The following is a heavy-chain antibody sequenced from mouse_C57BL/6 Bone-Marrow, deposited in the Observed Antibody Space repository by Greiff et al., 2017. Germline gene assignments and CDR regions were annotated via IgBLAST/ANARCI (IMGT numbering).Heavy chain of an antibody. Sequence: VQRVESGPELVKPGASVKLSCKASGYTFTSYDINWVKQRPGQGLEWIGWIYPRDGSTKYNEKFKGKATLTVDTSSSTAYMELHSLTSEDSAVYFCARWGYYGSRGAWFAYWGQGTLVTVSA. J-gene: IGHJ3*01. V-gene: IGHV1-85*01. D-gene: IGHD1-1*01. CDR2: IYPRDGST. CDR1: GYTFTSYD. CDR3: ARWGYYGSRGAWFAY.